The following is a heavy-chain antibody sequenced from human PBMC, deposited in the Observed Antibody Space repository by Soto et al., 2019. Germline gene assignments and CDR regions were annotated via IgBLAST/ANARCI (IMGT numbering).Heavy chain of an antibody. CDR1: GFTFSSYA. Sequence: EVQLLESGGGLVQPGGSLRLSCAASGFTFSSYAMSWVRQAPGKGLEWVSAISGSGGSTYYADSVKGRFTISRDNSKNPPYLQMNSLRAEDTAVYYCAKDPPSSYQLLFADTDVWGQGTTVTVSS. D-gene: IGHD2-2*01. V-gene: IGHV3-23*01. CDR2: ISGSGGST. J-gene: IGHJ6*02. CDR3: AKDPPSSYQLLFADTDV.